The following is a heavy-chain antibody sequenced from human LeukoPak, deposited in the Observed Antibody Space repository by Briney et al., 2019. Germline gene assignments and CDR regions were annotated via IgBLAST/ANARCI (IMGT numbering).Heavy chain of an antibody. D-gene: IGHD6-19*01. CDR3: AREAVHYYYYYMDV. CDR2: IKQDGSEK. CDR1: GFTFSSYW. Sequence: GGSLRLSCAASGFTFSSYWMSWVRQAPGKGLEWVANIKQDGSEKYYVDSVKGRFTISRDNAKNSLYLQMNSLRAEDTAVCYCAREAVHYYYYYMDVWGKGTTVTVSS. V-gene: IGHV3-7*01. J-gene: IGHJ6*03.